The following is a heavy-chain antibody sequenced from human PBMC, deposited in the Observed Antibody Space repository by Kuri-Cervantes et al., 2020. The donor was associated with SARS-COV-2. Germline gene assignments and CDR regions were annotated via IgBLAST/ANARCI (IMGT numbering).Heavy chain of an antibody. J-gene: IGHJ4*02. Sequence: GKSLKISFAASGFTFNDYSMRWVRQAPGKGLEWVSLITYNSVGTYYADSVKGRFTISRDNSKNSLYLQMNSLRTEDTALYFCAKDGYSSSLDYWGQGTLVTVSS. CDR1: GFTFNDYS. D-gene: IGHD6-13*01. V-gene: IGHV3-43*01. CDR3: AKDGYSSSLDY. CDR2: ITYNSVGT.